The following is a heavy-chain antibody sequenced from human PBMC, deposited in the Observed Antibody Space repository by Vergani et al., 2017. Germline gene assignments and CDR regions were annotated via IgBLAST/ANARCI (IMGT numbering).Heavy chain of an antibody. D-gene: IGHD3-22*01. V-gene: IGHV1-18*01. J-gene: IGHJ3*02. Sequence: QVQLVQSGAEVKKPGASVKVSCKASGYTFTSYGISWVRQAPGQGLEWMGWISAYNGNTNYAQKLQGRVTMTTDTSTSTAYMELRSLRSDETAVYYCARDRAYYYDVDDAFDIWGQGTMVTVSS. CDR2: ISAYNGNT. CDR3: ARDRAYYYDVDDAFDI. CDR1: GYTFTSYG.